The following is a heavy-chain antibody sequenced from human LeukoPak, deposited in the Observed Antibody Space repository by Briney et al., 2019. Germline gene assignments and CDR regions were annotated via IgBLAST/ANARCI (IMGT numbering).Heavy chain of an antibody. CDR2: ISRSGGST. D-gene: IGHD3-22*01. J-gene: IGHJ4*02. CDR1: GFIFTYSN. V-gene: IGHV3-21*01. CDR3: VRGDRRDY. Sequence: PGGSLRLSCVASGFIFTYSNLNWVRQAPGKGLEWVSSISRSGGSTYYADSVKGRFTISRDNAKNSLYLQMNSLRAEDTAVYFCVRGDRRDYWGQRTLVSVSP.